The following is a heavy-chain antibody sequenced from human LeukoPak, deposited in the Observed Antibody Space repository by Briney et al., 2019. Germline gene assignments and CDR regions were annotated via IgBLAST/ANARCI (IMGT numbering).Heavy chain of an antibody. D-gene: IGHD1-26*01. V-gene: IGHV4-59*01. CDR3: ARDPYSGSYWGGREHSFDF. J-gene: IGHJ4*02. Sequence: PSETLSLTCTVSGVSINNYYWNWIRQPPGKGLEGSGFIYSSGSTNYNPSLRSRVIISVDPSKNQFSLKLSSVTAADTAVYYCARDPYSGSYWGGREHSFDFWGQGTLVTVSS. CDR1: GVSINNYY. CDR2: IYSSGST.